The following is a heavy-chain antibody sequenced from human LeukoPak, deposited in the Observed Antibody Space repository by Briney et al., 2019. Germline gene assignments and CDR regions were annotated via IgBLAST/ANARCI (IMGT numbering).Heavy chain of an antibody. CDR3: ARDFYGSGSQFDY. CDR2: ISYDGSNK. CDR1: GFTFSSYS. Sequence: GGSLRLSCAASGFTFSSYSMHWVRQAPGKGLEWVAVISYDGSNKYYADSVKGRFTISRDNSKNTLYLQMNSLRAEDTAVYYCARDFYGSGSQFDYWGQRTLVTVSS. J-gene: IGHJ4*02. D-gene: IGHD3-10*01. V-gene: IGHV3-30-3*01.